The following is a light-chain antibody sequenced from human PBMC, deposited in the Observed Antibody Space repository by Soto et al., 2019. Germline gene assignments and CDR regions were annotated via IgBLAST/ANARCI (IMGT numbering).Light chain of an antibody. V-gene: IGKV3-15*01. J-gene: IGKJ5*01. Sequence: ERVMTQSPATLSVSPGERATLSCRASQSVSSNLAWYQQKPGQAPRLFIYGAYTRATAIQPRFSGSGSGTEFTLTIRSLQSEDFAVYYCKQYDNWPITFGQGTRLEIK. CDR3: KQYDNWPIT. CDR1: QSVSSN. CDR2: GAY.